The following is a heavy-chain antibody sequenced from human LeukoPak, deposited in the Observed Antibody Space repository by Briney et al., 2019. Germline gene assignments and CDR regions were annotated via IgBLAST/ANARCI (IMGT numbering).Heavy chain of an antibody. Sequence: GSSVKVSCKASGGTFSSYAISWVRQAPGQGLEWMGGIIPIFGTANYAQKFQGRVTITADESTSTAYMELSSLRSEDTAVYYCASSALRYSGYDYLMGAFDIWGQGTMVTVSS. CDR1: GGTFSSYA. V-gene: IGHV1-69*01. J-gene: IGHJ3*02. CDR2: IIPIFGTA. CDR3: ASSALRYSGYDYLMGAFDI. D-gene: IGHD5-12*01.